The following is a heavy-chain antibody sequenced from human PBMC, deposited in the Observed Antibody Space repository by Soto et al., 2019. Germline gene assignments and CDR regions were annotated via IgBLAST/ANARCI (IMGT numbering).Heavy chain of an antibody. V-gene: IGHV1-8*01. CDR3: AIGRSSWSPHFDY. CDR2: MNPNSGNT. CDR1: GYTFTSYD. Sequence: ASVKVSCKASGYTFTSYDINWVRQATGQGLEWMGWMNPNSGNTGYAQKFQGRVTMTRNTSISTAYMEPSSLRSEDTAVYYCAIGRSSWSPHFDYWGQGAMVTVSS. J-gene: IGHJ4*02. D-gene: IGHD6-13*01.